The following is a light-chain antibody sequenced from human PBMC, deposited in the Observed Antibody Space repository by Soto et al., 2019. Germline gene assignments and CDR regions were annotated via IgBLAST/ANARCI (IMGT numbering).Light chain of an antibody. Sequence: QSVLTQPRSVSGSPGQSVTISCTGTSSDVGGYNYVSWYQQHPGKAPKLMIYDVSKRPSGVPDRFSGSKSGNTASLTISGLQAEDEADYYCCSSAGSSSDVFGSGTTVTVL. V-gene: IGLV2-11*01. CDR3: CSSAGSSSDV. CDR1: SSDVGGYNY. J-gene: IGLJ1*01. CDR2: DVS.